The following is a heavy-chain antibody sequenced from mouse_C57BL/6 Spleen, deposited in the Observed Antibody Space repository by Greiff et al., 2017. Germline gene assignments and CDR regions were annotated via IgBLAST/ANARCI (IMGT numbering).Heavy chain of an antibody. J-gene: IGHJ2*01. V-gene: IGHV1-69*01. Sequence: QVQLKQPGAELVMPGASVKLSCKASGYTFTSYWMHWVKQRPGQGLEWIGEIDPSDSYTNYNQKFKGKSTLTVAKSSSTAYMQLSSLTSEDSAVYYCARTTGYFGGWGQGTTLTVSS. D-gene: IGHD1-1*01. CDR3: ARTTGYFGG. CDR1: GYTFTSYW. CDR2: IDPSDSYT.